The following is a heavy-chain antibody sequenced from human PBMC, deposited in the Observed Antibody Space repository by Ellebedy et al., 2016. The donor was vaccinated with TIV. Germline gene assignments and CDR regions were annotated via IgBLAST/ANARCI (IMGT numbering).Heavy chain of an antibody. CDR1: GYTFTTYD. D-gene: IGHD5-24*01. J-gene: IGHJ4*02. CDR2: MNPNSGNT. V-gene: IGHV1-8*01. CDR3: ARRQFYMSDF. Sequence: AASVKVSCKASGYTFTTYDINWVRQATGQGLEWRGWMNPNSGNTGYAKKFQGRVTMTRNTSISTAYMKLGSLRSEDTAVYYCARRQFYMSDFWGQGTLVTVSS.